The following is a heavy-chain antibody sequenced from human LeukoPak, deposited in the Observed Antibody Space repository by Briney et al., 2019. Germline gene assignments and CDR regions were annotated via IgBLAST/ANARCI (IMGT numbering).Heavy chain of an antibody. CDR1: GGTFSTYA. V-gene: IGHV1-69*13. Sequence: SVKVSCKASGGTFSTYALSWVRQAPGQGLEWMGGIIPIFGTANYAQKFQGRVTITADESTSTAYMELSSLRSEDTAVYYCATSGYCSSTSCSPLGDYWGQGTLVTVSS. CDR2: IIPIFGTA. J-gene: IGHJ4*02. CDR3: ATSGYCSSTSCSPLGDY. D-gene: IGHD2-2*01.